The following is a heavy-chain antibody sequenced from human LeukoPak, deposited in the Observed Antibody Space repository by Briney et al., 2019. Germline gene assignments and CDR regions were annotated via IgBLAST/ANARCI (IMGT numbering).Heavy chain of an antibody. CDR3: ARSPFGELFL. CDR1: GFTFSSYW. Sequence: GGSLRLSCAASGFTFSSYWMNWVRQAPGKGLVWVSRIASDGSSTTYADSVKGRFSISRDNAKNTLYLQMNSLRVEDTAVYYCARSPFGELFLWGQGTLVTVSS. J-gene: IGHJ4*02. D-gene: IGHD3-10*01. CDR2: IASDGSST. V-gene: IGHV3-74*01.